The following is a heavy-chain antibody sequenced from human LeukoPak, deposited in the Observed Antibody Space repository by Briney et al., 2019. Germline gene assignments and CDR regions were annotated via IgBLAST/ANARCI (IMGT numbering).Heavy chain of an antibody. CDR3: AKGGRLTTLYNWFDP. J-gene: IGHJ5*02. CDR1: VFSFSSYA. V-gene: IGHV3-9*01. Sequence: GGSLRLSCAASVFSFSSYAMSWVRPALGEGLGWVSGINWNIGNIGYADSVKGRFTISRDNAKNSLYLQMNSLRPEDTALYYCAKGGRLTTLYNWFDPWGQGTLVTVSS. D-gene: IGHD1/OR15-1a*01. CDR2: INWNIGNI.